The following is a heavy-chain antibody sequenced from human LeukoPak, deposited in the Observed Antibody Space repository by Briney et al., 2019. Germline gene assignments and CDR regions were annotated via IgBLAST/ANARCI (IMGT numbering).Heavy chain of an antibody. CDR3: ARRGGAAAGVFDY. V-gene: IGHV4-59*08. J-gene: IGHJ4*02. Sequence: PSETLSLTCTVCGGSISSYYWSWIRQPPGKGLEWIGYIYYSGSANYNPSLKSRVTISVDTSKNQFSLKLSSVTAADTAVYYCARRGGAAAGVFDYWGQGTLVTVSS. CDR1: GGSISSYY. CDR2: IYYSGSA. D-gene: IGHD6-13*01.